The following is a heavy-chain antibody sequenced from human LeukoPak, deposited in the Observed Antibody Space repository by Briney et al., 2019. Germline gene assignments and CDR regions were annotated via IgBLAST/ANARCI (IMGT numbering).Heavy chain of an antibody. CDR3: AKARVVGGTSPLFDI. CDR1: GFTFDDYA. CDR2: ISLHSCSI. D-gene: IGHD2-2*01. Sequence: SLRLSCAASGFTFDDYAMHWVRQAPGKGLEWVSGISLHSCSICYADSVKGRFTISRDNARKSLYLQMNSLRADDTALYYCAKARVVGGTSPLFDIWGQGTMVTVSS. V-gene: IGHV3-9*01. J-gene: IGHJ3*02.